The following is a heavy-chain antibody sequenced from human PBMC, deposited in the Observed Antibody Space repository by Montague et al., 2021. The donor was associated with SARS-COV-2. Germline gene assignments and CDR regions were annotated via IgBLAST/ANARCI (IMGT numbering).Heavy chain of an antibody. V-gene: IGHV4-34*01. CDR2: INHRGSP. D-gene: IGHD4-11*01. J-gene: IGHJ6*02. CDR1: GGSFNGYY. Sequence: SETLSLTCAVSGGSFNGYYWGWIRQPPGKGLEWVGEINHRGSPTYNPSLKSRVTISVDTSKNQFSLKLSSVTAADTAVYYCARHASYDYSKDLYYYYYYGMDVWGQGTTVAVSS. CDR3: ARHASYDYSKDLYYYYYYGMDV.